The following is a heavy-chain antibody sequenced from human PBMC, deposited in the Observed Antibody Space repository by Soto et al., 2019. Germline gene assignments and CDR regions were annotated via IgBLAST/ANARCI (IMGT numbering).Heavy chain of an antibody. CDR2: IYASGRT. Sequence: PGGSLRPSFAASGFPLTSYAMSWVPQAPGKGLEWVSAIYASGRTYYADSVKGRFTISRDNSKNTLDLQMNSLRAEDTAVYYCAKSNSGNSVRFESYQHWGQGTLVTVSS. CDR1: GFPLTSYA. CDR3: AKSNSGNSVRFESYQH. D-gene: IGHD1-26*01. V-gene: IGHV3-23*05. J-gene: IGHJ1*01.